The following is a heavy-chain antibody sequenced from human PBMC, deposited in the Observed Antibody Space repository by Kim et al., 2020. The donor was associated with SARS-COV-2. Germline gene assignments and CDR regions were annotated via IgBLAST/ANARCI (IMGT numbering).Heavy chain of an antibody. J-gene: IGHJ6*03. V-gene: IGHV4-31*02. CDR3: ARVASYCYCDVDD. Sequence: NPSLKSRVTMSVDTSKNQFCLELTSVTAADKAVYYCARVASYCYCDVDDWGKGTPVTVSS.